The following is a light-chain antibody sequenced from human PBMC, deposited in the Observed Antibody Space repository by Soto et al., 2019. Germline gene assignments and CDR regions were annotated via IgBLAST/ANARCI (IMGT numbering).Light chain of an antibody. CDR1: QSIGSW. Sequence: DLQMTQSPSTLSASVGDRVTITCRASQSIGSWLAWYQQKPGKAPKFLIYDASSLESGVPSRFRGSGSGTEFTLTISSLQPDDFATYYCQQYSTYSFTFGPGTKVDIK. CDR2: DAS. J-gene: IGKJ3*01. V-gene: IGKV1-5*01. CDR3: QQYSTYSFT.